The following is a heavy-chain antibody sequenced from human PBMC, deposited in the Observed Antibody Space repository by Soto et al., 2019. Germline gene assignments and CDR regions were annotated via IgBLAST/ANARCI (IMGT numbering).Heavy chain of an antibody. CDR1: GGTFSSYT. D-gene: IGHD4-17*01. J-gene: IGHJ4*02. V-gene: IGHV1-69*04. CDR2: IIPILGIA. Sequence: SVKVSCKASGGTFSSYTISWVRQAPGQGLEWMGRIIPILGIANYAQKFQGRVTITADKSTSTAYMELSSLRSEDTAVYYCARDPKANDYGDYDVDYWGQGTLVTVSS. CDR3: ARDPKANDYGDYDVDY.